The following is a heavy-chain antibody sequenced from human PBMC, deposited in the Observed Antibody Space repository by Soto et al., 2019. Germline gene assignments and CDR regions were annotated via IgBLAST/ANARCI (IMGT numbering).Heavy chain of an antibody. CDR2: INPSGGST. Sequence: QVQLVQSGAEVKKPGASVKVTCKASGYTFTDYYIHWVRQAPGQGLEWMGMINPSGGSTDYAQKFRGRVTITRYTSRRTFYMELTRLSCADSAVYYRACGHLPGCIIAVCCPFDYWGHVTMVTVSS. CDR3: ACGHLPGCIIAVCCPFDY. J-gene: IGHJ4*01. CDR1: GYTFTDYY. V-gene: IGHV1-46*01. D-gene: IGHD2-8*01.